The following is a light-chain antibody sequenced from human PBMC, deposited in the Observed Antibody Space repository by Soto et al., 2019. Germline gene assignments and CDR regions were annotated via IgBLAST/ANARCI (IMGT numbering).Light chain of an antibody. CDR1: QSVSNNY. V-gene: IGKV3-20*01. CDR3: QQYSSLWT. J-gene: IGKJ1*01. CDR2: GAS. Sequence: LKHSVDALSLYPGERATISCRTSQSVSNNYLAWYQQKPGQAPRLLIYGASSRATGIPDRFSGSGSGTDFTLSISRLEPEGFAVCYCQQYSSLWTFGEGTKLDIK.